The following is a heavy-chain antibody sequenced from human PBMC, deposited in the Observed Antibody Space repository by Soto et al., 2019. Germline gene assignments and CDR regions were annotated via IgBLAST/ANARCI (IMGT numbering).Heavy chain of an antibody. CDR1: GASINTYY. CDR2: IHNSGTT. V-gene: IGHV4-59*01. J-gene: IGHJ4*02. CDR3: ARDYGAGSYGIDY. D-gene: IGHD3-10*01. Sequence: SETLSLTCTVSGASINTYYWALIRQPPGKGLEWIGYIHNSGTTDYNPSLKSRVTMSVDTSKSQFSLKLSSVTAADTAVYYCARDYGAGSYGIDYWGQGTLVTVSS.